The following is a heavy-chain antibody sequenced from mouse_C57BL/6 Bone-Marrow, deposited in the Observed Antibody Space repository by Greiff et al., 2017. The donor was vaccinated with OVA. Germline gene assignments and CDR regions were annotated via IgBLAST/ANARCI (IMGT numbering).Heavy chain of an antibody. CDR2: ISYDGSN. D-gene: IGHD2-4*01. V-gene: IGHV3-6*01. CDR1: GYSITSGYY. CDR3: ARPLDYDGAWFAY. J-gene: IGHJ3*01. Sequence: EVKLQESGPGLVKPSQSLSLTCSVTGYSITSGYYWNWIRQFPGNKLEWMGYISYDGSNNYNPSLKNRISITRDTSKNQFFLKLNSVTTEDTATYYCARPLDYDGAWFAYWGQGTLVTVSA.